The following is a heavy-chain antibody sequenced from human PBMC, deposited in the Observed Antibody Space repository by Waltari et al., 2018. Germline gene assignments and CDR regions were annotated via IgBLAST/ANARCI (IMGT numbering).Heavy chain of an antibody. D-gene: IGHD3-3*01. J-gene: IGHJ4*02. CDR1: GFSLSTSGVG. Sequence: QITLKESGPTLVKPTQTLTLTCTFSGFSLSTSGVGVGWIRQPPGKALEWLALIYWDDDKRYSPSLKSRLTITKDTSKSQVVLTMTNMDPVDTATYYCAHKGPYDFWSGYYVSPIFDYWGQGTLVTVSS. V-gene: IGHV2-5*02. CDR2: IYWDDDK. CDR3: AHKGPYDFWSGYYVSPIFDY.